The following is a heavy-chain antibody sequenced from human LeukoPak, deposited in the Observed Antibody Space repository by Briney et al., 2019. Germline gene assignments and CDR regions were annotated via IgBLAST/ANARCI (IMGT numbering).Heavy chain of an antibody. CDR2: IYPGDSDT. CDR1: GYSFTSQW. CDR3: ARHSVRGLKDAFDI. Sequence: GESLKISCKGSGYSFTSQWIGWVRQVPGKGLEWMGIIYPGDSDTRYSPSFQGRVTISADKSISTAYLQWSSLKASDTAMYYCARHSVRGLKDAFDIWGQGTMVTVSS. J-gene: IGHJ3*02. V-gene: IGHV5-51*01. D-gene: IGHD1-26*01.